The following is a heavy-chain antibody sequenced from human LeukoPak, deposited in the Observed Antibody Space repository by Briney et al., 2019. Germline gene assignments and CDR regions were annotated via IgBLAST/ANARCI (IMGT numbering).Heavy chain of an antibody. V-gene: IGHV3-33*01. CDR1: GFTFSSYG. J-gene: IGHJ4*02. CDR3: ARDLKVEDNSGYYAFDY. Sequence: RGSLRLSCAASGFTFSSYGMHWVRQAPGKGLEWVAVIWYDGSNKYYADSVKGRFSISRDNAKNILYLQINSLRAEDTAVYYCARDLKVEDNSGYYAFDYWGQGTLVTVSS. CDR2: IWYDGSNK. D-gene: IGHD3-22*01.